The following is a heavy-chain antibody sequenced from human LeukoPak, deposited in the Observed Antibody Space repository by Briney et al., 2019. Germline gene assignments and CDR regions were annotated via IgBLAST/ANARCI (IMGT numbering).Heavy chain of an antibody. J-gene: IGHJ4*02. Sequence: SETLSLTCTVSGGSISSSSYYWGWIRQPPGKGLEWIGSIYYSGSTYYNPSLKSRVTISVDTSKNQFSLKLSSVTAADTVVYYCARLRQLTNRRFIDYWGQGTLVTVSS. CDR3: ARLRQLTNRRFIDY. CDR1: GGSISSSSYY. V-gene: IGHV4-39*01. D-gene: IGHD2-2*01. CDR2: IYYSGST.